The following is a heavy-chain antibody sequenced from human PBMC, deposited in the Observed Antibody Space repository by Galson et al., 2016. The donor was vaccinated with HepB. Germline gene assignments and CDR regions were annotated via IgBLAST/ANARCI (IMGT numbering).Heavy chain of an antibody. CDR1: DGSISSYF. CDR3: ARGLRFSYGLDV. J-gene: IGHJ6*02. V-gene: IGHV4-34*01. Sequence: SETLSLTCNISDGSISSYFWSWIRQPPGKGLQCLGEINHSGSTNYNPSLKSRVTLSIDTSKNQFSLKLSSLTAADTAVYYCARGLRFSYGLDVWGQGTTVTVSS. D-gene: IGHD2-21*01. CDR2: INHSGST.